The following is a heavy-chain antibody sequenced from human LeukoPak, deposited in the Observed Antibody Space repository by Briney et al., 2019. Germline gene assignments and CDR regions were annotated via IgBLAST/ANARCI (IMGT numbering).Heavy chain of an antibody. D-gene: IGHD3-3*01. J-gene: IGHJ4*02. V-gene: IGHV3-23*01. CDR2: ISGSGGGT. Sequence: GGSLRLSCAASGFTFSSYAMSWVRQAPGKGLEWVSAISGSGGGTYYADSVKGRFTISRDNSKNTLYLQMNSLRAEDTAVYYCARENYDFWSGYQDAGHFDYWGQGTLVTVSS. CDR3: ARENYDFWSGYQDAGHFDY. CDR1: GFTFSSYA.